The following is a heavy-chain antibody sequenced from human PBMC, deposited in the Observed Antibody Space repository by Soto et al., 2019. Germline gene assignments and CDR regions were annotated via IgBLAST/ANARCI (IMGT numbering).Heavy chain of an antibody. CDR1: GFTFSGYA. D-gene: IGHD6-13*01. CDR3: ASDGAAAAGYYYYYGMDV. J-gene: IGHJ6*02. V-gene: IGHV3-30-3*01. CDR2: ISYDGSNK. Sequence: GGSLRLSCAASGFTFSGYAMHWVRQAPGKGLEWVAVISYDGSNKYYADSVKGRFTISRDNSKNTLYLQMNSLRAEDTAVYYCASDGAAAAGYYYYYGMDVWGQGTTVTVSS.